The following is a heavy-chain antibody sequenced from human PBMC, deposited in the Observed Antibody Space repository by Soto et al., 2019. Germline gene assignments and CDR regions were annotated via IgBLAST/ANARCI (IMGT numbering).Heavy chain of an antibody. J-gene: IGHJ6*02. CDR2: ISYDGSNK. CDR3: AKDRIAATNYYYYYGMDV. D-gene: IGHD6-13*01. Sequence: SLRLSCAASGFTFSSYGMHWVRQAPGKGLEWVAVISYDGSNKYYADSVKGRFTISRDNSKNTLYLQMNSLRAEDTAVYYCAKDRIAATNYYYYYGMDVWGQGTTVTVSS. CDR1: GFTFSSYG. V-gene: IGHV3-30*18.